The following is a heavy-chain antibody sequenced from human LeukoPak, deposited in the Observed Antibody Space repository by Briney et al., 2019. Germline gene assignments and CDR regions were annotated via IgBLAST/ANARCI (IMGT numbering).Heavy chain of an antibody. Sequence: SETLSLTCAVYGGSFSGYYWSWIRQPPGKGLEWIGEINHSGSTNYNPSLKSRVTISVDTSKNQFSLKLSSVTAADTAVYYCARAWSGPRHWFDPWGQGTLVTVSS. J-gene: IGHJ5*02. V-gene: IGHV4-34*01. CDR3: ARAWSGPRHWFDP. D-gene: IGHD3-3*01. CDR2: INHSGST. CDR1: GGSFSGYY.